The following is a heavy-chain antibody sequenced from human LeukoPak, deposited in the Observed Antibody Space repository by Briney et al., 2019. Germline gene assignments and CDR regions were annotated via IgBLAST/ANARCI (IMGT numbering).Heavy chain of an antibody. CDR2: INPNSGGT. CDR1: GYTFTGYY. CDR3: ARDKPAEAALDF. Sequence: ASVTVSCMASGYTFTGYYIHWVRQAPGQGLEGMGWINPNSGGTNYAQKFQGRVTITRDRSINTAYMDLRSLTYDDTAVYYCARDKPAEAALDFWGQGTLVTVSS. V-gene: IGHV1-2*02. J-gene: IGHJ4*02.